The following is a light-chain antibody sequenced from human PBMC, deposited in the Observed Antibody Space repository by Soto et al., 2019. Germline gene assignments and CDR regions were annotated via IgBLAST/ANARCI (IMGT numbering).Light chain of an antibody. V-gene: IGLV1-40*01. Sequence: QPVLTQPPSVSGAPGQRVTISCTGSSSNIGAGYDVHWYQQLPGTAPKLLIYANSNRPSGVPDRFSGSKSGTSASLAITGLQAEDEADYYCQSYDSSLSGVVFGGGTQLPS. CDR1: SSNIGAGYD. CDR2: ANS. CDR3: QSYDSSLSGVV. J-gene: IGLJ2*01.